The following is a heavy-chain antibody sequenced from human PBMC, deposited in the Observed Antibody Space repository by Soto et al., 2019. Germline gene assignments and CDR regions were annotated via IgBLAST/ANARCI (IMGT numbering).Heavy chain of an antibody. CDR3: ARDGYSSGNY. D-gene: IGHD5-18*01. CDR2: INHSGST. J-gene: IGHJ4*02. CDR1: GGSFSGYY. V-gene: IGHV4-34*01. Sequence: QVQLQQWGAGLLKPSETLSLTCAVYGGSFSGYYWSWIRQPPGKGLEWIGEINHSGSTNYNPSLTSRVTISVDTSKNQFSLKLSSVTAADTAVYYCARDGYSSGNYWGQGTLVTVSS.